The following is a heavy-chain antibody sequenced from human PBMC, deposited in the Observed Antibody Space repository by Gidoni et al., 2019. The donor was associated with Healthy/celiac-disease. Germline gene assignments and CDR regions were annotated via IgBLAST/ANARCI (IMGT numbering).Heavy chain of an antibody. CDR1: GFTFSSYS. J-gene: IGHJ5*02. Sequence: EVQLVESGGCLVKPGGSLRLSCAASGFTFSSYSMNWVRQAPGKGLEWVSSISSSSSYIYYADSVKGRFTISRDNAKNSLYLQMNSLRAEDTAVYYCARELEYCSSTSCYNWFDPWGQGTLVTVSS. CDR2: ISSSSSYI. CDR3: ARELEYCSSTSCYNWFDP. D-gene: IGHD2-2*01. V-gene: IGHV3-21*01.